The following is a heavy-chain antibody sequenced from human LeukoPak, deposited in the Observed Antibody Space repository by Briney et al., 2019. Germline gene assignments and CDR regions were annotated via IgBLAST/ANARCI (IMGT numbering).Heavy chain of an antibody. CDR2: IKNDGSET. CDR3: VKNDGWFHLAQ. D-gene: IGHD6-19*01. CDR1: GFNFRDHW. J-gene: IGHJ4*02. Sequence: RGSLRLSCAVSGFNFRDHWMDWVRQAPGKGLQWVGHIKNDGSETYYLDSLKGRFSISRDNTNNALYLQMNSLRVEDTAVYYCVKNDGWFHLAQWGQGTLVTVS. V-gene: IGHV3-7*03.